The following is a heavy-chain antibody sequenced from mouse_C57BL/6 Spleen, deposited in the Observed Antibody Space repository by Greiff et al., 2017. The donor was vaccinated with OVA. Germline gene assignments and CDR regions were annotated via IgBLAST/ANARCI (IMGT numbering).Heavy chain of an antibody. CDR3: ARWDYGSSYVEYVDV. Sequence: VQLQQSGAELARPGASVKLSCKASGYTFTSYGISWVKQRTGQGLEWIGEIYPRSGNTYYNEKFKGKATLTADKSSSTAYMELRSLTSEDSAVYFCARWDYGSSYVEYVDVWGTGTTVTVSS. V-gene: IGHV1-81*01. D-gene: IGHD1-1*01. CDR2: IYPRSGNT. J-gene: IGHJ1*03. CDR1: GYTFTSYG.